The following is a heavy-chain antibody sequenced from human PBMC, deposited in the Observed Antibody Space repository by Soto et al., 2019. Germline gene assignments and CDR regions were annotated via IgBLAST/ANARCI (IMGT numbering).Heavy chain of an antibody. CDR1: GFTFSSYA. J-gene: IGHJ6*02. Sequence: EVQLLESGGGLVQPGGSLRLSCAASGFTFSSYAMSWVRQAPGKGLEWVSAISGSGGSTYYADSVKGRFTISRDNAKNSLYLQMNSLRAEDTAVYYCARDRGSSFPSDGMDVWGQGTTVTVSS. CDR3: ARDRGSSFPSDGMDV. D-gene: IGHD6-6*01. CDR2: ISGSGGST. V-gene: IGHV3-23*01.